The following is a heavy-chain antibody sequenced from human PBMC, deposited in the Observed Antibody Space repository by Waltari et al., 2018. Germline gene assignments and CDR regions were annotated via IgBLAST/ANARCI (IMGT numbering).Heavy chain of an antibody. CDR1: GFAVTTNH. D-gene: IGHD2-21*01. V-gene: IGHV3-66*02. J-gene: IGHJ4*02. Sequence: EVQVVESGGDLVQPGGSLRLSCAVSGFAVTTNHMNWVRRAPGKGLEWVSVIKNDGRTTYTDSVKGRITISRDNSRNTVYLQMNSLRTEDTGVYYCARDVGGDGYSLFDFWGQGTLVTVSS. CDR3: ARDVGGDGYSLFDF. CDR2: IKNDGRT.